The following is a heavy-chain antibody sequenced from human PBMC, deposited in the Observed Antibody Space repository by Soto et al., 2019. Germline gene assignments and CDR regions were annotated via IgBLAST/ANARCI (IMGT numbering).Heavy chain of an antibody. Sequence: PGGSLRLSCAASGFTFSSYSMNWVRQAPRKGLEWVSYISSSSSTIYYAETVKGRFTISRDNAKNSLYLQMNSLRAEDTAVYYCARDLNLGSFDYWGQGTLVTVSS. CDR1: GFTFSSYS. J-gene: IGHJ4*02. V-gene: IGHV3-48*01. CDR3: ARDLNLGSFDY. CDR2: ISSSSSTI.